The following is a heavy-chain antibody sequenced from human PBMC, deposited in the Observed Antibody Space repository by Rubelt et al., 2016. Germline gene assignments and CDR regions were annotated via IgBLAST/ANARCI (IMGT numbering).Heavy chain of an antibody. V-gene: IGHV4-31*03. D-gene: IGHD5-18*01. J-gene: IGHJ4*02. CDR2: IYYSGSTY. CDR3: ARDAAMAPLKGLFDY. Sequence: QVQLQESGPGLVKPSQTLSLTCTVSGGSISSGGYYWSWIRQHAGKGLEWIGYIYYSGSTYYYTPCLKCRVTNLLDTSKNLFSLKLSSVTAADTAVYYCARDAAMAPLKGLFDYRGQGTLVTVSS. CDR1: GGSISSGGYY.